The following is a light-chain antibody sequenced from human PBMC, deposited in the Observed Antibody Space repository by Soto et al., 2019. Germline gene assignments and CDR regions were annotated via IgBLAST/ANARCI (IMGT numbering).Light chain of an antibody. CDR1: QSLSSAY. Sequence: EIVLTQSPGTLSLSPGEGATLSCRASQSLSSAYLGWFQQKPGQAPRLLIFGASNRATGIPDRFSGSGSGTEFTLTTNRLEPEDFAVYYCQQYGNSPVPFGPGTKVDIX. J-gene: IGKJ3*01. CDR3: QQYGNSPVP. V-gene: IGKV3-20*01. CDR2: GAS.